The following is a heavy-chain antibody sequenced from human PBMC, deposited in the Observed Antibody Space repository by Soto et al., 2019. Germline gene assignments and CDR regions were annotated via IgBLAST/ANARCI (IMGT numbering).Heavy chain of an antibody. Sequence: VQLVESGGGLVQPGESLRLSCTASGLTFSISWMTWVRQAPGEGLEWVSNITPAGDVQHYADSVKERFTISRDNAKNSLFLQMSGLRVEDTAVYYCATANTPYAFYMWGQGTMVTVSS. CDR2: ITPAGDVQ. CDR3: ATANTPYAFYM. CDR1: GLTFSISW. J-gene: IGHJ3*02. V-gene: IGHV3-7*01.